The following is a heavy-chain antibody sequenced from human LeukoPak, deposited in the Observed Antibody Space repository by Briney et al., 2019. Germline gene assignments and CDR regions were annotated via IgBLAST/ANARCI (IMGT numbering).Heavy chain of an antibody. D-gene: IGHD3-22*01. V-gene: IGHV4-59*01. CDR3: AREARSGYYLVPFGY. Sequence: PSETLSLTCTVSGGSISSYYWSWIRQPPGKGLEWVGYIYYSGSTNYNPSLKSRVTISVDTSKNQFSLKLSSVTAADTAVYYCAREARSGYYLVPFGYWGQGTLVTVSS. J-gene: IGHJ4*02. CDR2: IYYSGST. CDR1: GGSISSYY.